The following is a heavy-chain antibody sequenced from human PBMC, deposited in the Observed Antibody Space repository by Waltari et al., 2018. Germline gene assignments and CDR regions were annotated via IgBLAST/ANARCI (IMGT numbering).Heavy chain of an antibody. CDR1: EYIFTAYY. D-gene: IGHD3-10*01. CDR3: ARVPRRFGEFTPMTYFDY. V-gene: IGHV1-2*02. Sequence: QVHLVQSGAEGKKPGASVKVSCKSSEYIFTAYYLHWVRQAPGQGLEWMGWINPKSGGTNYAQKFQGRVTMTRDTSISTAYMELSRRRSDDTAVYYCARVPRRFGEFTPMTYFDYWGQGTLVTVSS. CDR2: INPKSGGT. J-gene: IGHJ4*02.